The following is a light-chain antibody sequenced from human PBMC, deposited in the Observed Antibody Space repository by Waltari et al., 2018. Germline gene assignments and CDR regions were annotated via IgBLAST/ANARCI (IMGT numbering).Light chain of an antibody. CDR2: GST. Sequence: QSVLTQPPPVSGAPGQRVTLTCTWSGSNIGAGYDVHWYQQLPRAAPKLLIYGSTSRPLGVPDRFFGSTSGTSASLAITGLQAEDEADYYCQSYDTSLRVVFGGGTKLTVL. CDR3: QSYDTSLRVV. CDR1: GSNIGAGYD. V-gene: IGLV1-40*01. J-gene: IGLJ2*01.